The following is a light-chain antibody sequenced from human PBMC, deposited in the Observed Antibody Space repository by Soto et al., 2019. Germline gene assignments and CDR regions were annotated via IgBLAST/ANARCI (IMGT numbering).Light chain of an antibody. CDR2: GAS. V-gene: IGKV3-20*01. CDR3: QRYGHSPPFS. J-gene: IGKJ2*03. Sequence: EIVLTQSPGTLYLSPGERATLSCRASQSVSDNYLAWYQKKPGQAPRLLIYGASSRAGGVPGRFSGSGSGTDFTLTLSRLEPEDCGVYYCQRYGHSPPFSFGQGTKVAIK. CDR1: QSVSDNY.